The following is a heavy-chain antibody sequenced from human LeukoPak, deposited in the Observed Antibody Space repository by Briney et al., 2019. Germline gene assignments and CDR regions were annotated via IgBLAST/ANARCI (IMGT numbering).Heavy chain of an antibody. CDR2: ISSSGSTI. J-gene: IGHJ5*02. CDR3: ARSPSDYYGSGSYSGWFDP. D-gene: IGHD3-10*01. Sequence: KPGGSLRLSCAASGFTFSDYYMSWIRQTPGKGLEWVSYISSSGSTIYYADSVKGRFTISRDNAKNSLYLQMNSLRAEDTAVYYCARSPSDYYGSGSYSGWFDPWGQGTLVTVSS. V-gene: IGHV3-11*01. CDR1: GFTFSDYY.